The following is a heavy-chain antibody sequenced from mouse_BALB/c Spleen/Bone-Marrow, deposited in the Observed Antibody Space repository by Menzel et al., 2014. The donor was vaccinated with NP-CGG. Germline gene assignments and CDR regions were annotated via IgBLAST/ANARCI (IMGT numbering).Heavy chain of an antibody. CDR2: ISDGGSYT. J-gene: IGHJ3*01. V-gene: IGHV5-4*02. D-gene: IGHD2-12*01. Sequence: EVKVVESGGGLVKPGGSLKLSCAASGLTFSDYYMYWVRQTPEKRLEWVATISDGGSYTYYPDSVKGRFTISRDNAENNLYLQMSSLKSEDTAMYYCAREDDDGSWFAYRGQGTLVTVSA. CDR3: AREDDDGSWFAY. CDR1: GLTFSDYY.